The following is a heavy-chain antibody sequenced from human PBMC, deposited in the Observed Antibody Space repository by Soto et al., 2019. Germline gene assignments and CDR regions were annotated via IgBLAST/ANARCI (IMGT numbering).Heavy chain of an antibody. CDR1: GYTFTSYA. V-gene: IGHV1-3*01. CDR2: INAGNGNT. Sequence: ASVKVSCKASGYTFTSYAMHLVRQAPGQRLEWMGWINAGNGNTKYSQKFQGRVTITRDTSASTAYMELSSLRPEDTAVYYCARDHGIAARKGNYYYGMDVWGQGTTVTVSS. CDR3: ARDHGIAARKGNYYYGMDV. J-gene: IGHJ6*02. D-gene: IGHD6-6*01.